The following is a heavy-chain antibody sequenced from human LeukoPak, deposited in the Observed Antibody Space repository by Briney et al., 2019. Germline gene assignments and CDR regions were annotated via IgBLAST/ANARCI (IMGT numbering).Heavy chain of an antibody. V-gene: IGHV3-7*04. J-gene: IGHJ4*02. CDR1: GFTFSNHW. CDR3: ARGRERTLDY. CDR2: INQDGREK. D-gene: IGHD3/OR15-3a*01. Sequence: GGSLRLSCAVSGFTFSNHWMSWVRQAPGKGQEWVANINQDGREKHYVDSVKGRFTISRDNAKSSLYLQMDNLRAEDTAVYNCARGRERTLDYWGQGALVTVSS.